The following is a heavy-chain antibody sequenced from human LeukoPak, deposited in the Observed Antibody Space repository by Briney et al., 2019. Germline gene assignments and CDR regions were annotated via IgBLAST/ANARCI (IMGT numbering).Heavy chain of an antibody. CDR3: ARDPRYSSSWYFAGNYYYYYGMDV. Sequence: SETLSLTCTVSGGSISSGGYYWSWIRQPPGKGLEWIGYIYHSGSTYYNPSLKSRVTISVDRSKNQFSLKLSSVTAADTAVYYCARDPRYSSSWYFAGNYYYYYGMDVWGQGTTVTVSS. CDR1: GGSISSGGYY. CDR2: IYHSGST. J-gene: IGHJ6*02. D-gene: IGHD6-13*01. V-gene: IGHV4-30-2*01.